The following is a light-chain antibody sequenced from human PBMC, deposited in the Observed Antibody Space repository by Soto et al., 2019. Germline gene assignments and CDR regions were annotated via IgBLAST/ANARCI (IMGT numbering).Light chain of an antibody. CDR3: QQLDSYPLT. Sequence: DIQLTQSPSFLSASVGDRVTITCRASQGIGSYLAWYQLKPGKAPKLLIYAASTLQSGVPSRFSGSGSGTEFTLTISSLQPEDFATYYCQQLDSYPLTFGGGTKVDNK. V-gene: IGKV1-9*01. J-gene: IGKJ4*01. CDR1: QGIGSY. CDR2: AAS.